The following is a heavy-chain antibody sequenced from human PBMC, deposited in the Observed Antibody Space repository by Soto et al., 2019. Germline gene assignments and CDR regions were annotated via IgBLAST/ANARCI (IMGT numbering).Heavy chain of an antibody. V-gene: IGHV1-3*05. CDR1: GYTFTSYA. Sequence: QVQVVQSGAEEKKPGASVKVSCKASGYTFTSYAMHWVRQAPGQRLEWMGWINAGNGNTKYSQNFQGRVTITRDTAASTAYMELSSLRSEDTAVYYCARSGLLPYFDYWGQGTLVTVSS. CDR2: INAGNGNT. CDR3: ARSGLLPYFDY. D-gene: IGHD3-3*01. J-gene: IGHJ4*02.